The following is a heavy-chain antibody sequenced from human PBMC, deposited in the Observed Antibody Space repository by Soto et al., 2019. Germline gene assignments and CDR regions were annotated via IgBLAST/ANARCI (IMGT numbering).Heavy chain of an antibody. CDR1: GFTFSNAW. CDR2: IKSKTDGGTT. Sequence: GGSLRLSCAASGFTFSNAWMSWVRQAPGKGLEWVGRIKSKTDGGTTDYAAPVKGRFTISRDDSKNTLYLQMNSLKTEDTAVYYCTTVDTLAQVDYFDYWGQGTLVTVSS. CDR3: TTVDTLAQVDYFDY. J-gene: IGHJ4*02. V-gene: IGHV3-15*01.